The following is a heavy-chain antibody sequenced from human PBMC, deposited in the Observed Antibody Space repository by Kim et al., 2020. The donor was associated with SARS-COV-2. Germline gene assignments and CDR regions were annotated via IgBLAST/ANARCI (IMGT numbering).Heavy chain of an antibody. CDR1: GFTFSSYG. Sequence: GGSLRLSCAASGFTFSSYGMHWVRQAPGKGLEWVAVIWYDGSNKYYADSVKGRFTISRDNSKNTLYLQMNSLRAEDTAVYYCARDQGEHGTPFDYWGQGTLVTVSS. J-gene: IGHJ4*02. D-gene: IGHD3-16*01. V-gene: IGHV3-33*01. CDR3: ARDQGEHGTPFDY. CDR2: IWYDGSNK.